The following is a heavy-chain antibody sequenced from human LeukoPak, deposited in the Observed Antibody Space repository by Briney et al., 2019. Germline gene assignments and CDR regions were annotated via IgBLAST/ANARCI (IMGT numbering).Heavy chain of an antibody. V-gene: IGHV4-39*01. J-gene: IGHJ4*01. Sequence: TSETLSLTCTVSGGSISSSSYYWGWIRQPPGKGLEWIGSIYYSGSTYYNPSLKSRVTISVDTSKNQFSLKLSSVTAADTAVYYCASHIQLWLLGHDYWGHGTLVTVSS. CDR1: GGSISSSSYY. CDR2: IYYSGST. D-gene: IGHD5-18*01. CDR3: ASHIQLWLLGHDY.